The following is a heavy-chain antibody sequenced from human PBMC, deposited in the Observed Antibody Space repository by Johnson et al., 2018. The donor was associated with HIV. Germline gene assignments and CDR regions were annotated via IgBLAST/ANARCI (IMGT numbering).Heavy chain of an antibody. CDR2: IYSGGST. Sequence: VQLVESGGGLVQPGGSLRLSCAVSAFSVSSNYMSWVRQAPGKGLEWVSVIYSGGSTYYADSVKGRFTISRDNSKNTVYLQMNSLRVEDTAVYYCARQGLTVGALDIWGQGTMVIVSS. D-gene: IGHD1-26*01. J-gene: IGHJ3*02. CDR1: AFSVSSNY. V-gene: IGHV3-66*02. CDR3: ARQGLTVGALDI.